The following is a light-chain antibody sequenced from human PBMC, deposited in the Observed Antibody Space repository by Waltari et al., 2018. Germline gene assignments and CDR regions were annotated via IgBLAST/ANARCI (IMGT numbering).Light chain of an antibody. CDR3: QSYDSSLSGWV. V-gene: IGLV1-40*01. CDR2: GNS. CDR1: SSNIGAGYD. J-gene: IGLJ3*02. Sequence: QSVLTQPPSVSGAPGQRVTISCTGSSSNIGAGYDVHWYQHLPGTAPKLLIYGNSKRPSGVPDRCSGSKSVTSPSLAITGLQAEDEADYYFQSYDSSLSGWVFGGGTKLTVL.